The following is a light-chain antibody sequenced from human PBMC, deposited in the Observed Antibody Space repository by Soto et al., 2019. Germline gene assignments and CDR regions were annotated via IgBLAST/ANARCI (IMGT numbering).Light chain of an antibody. CDR3: QQYEKWPLSST. CDR2: GAS. V-gene: IGKV3-15*01. J-gene: IGKJ5*01. CDR1: QPRNNK. Sequence: EIVMTQSAATLSVSPGDRATLSCMAGQPRNNKVAWYTHKPGQAPSLLIYGASARATGISARFSGGGSRTEFTLAIGRLQSEDFAVYCRQQYEKWPLSSTFAQGTRLEIK.